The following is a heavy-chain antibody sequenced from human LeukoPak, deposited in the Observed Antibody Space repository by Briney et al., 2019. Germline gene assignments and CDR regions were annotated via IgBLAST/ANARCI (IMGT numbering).Heavy chain of an antibody. V-gene: IGHV4-59*08. J-gene: IGHJ3*02. CDR3: ARRRQITFYSPYAFDM. D-gene: IGHD2/OR15-2a*01. CDR2: IYYTGSP. Sequence: SETLSLTCTVSGGSMSSSYWSWIRQPPGKGLEWLGYIYYTGSPKSNPSLKSRVTISLDTSKNQFSLRLSSVTAADTAVYYCARRRQITFYSPYAFDMWGQGTVVTVSS. CDR1: GGSMSSSY.